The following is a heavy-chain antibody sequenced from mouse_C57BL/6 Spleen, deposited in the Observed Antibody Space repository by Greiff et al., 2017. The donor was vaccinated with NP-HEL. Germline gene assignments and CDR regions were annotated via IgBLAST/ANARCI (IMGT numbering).Heavy chain of an antibody. J-gene: IGHJ1*03. V-gene: IGHV1-82*01. CDR1: GYAFSSSW. CDR2: IYPGDGDT. Sequence: QVQLQQSGPELVKPGASVKISCKASGYAFSSSWMNWVKQRPGKGLEWIGRIYPGDGDTNYNGKFKGKATLTADKSSSTAYMQLSSLTSEDSAVYFCARPHYYGSSWDWYFDVWGTGTTVTVSS. CDR3: ARPHYYGSSWDWYFDV. D-gene: IGHD1-1*01.